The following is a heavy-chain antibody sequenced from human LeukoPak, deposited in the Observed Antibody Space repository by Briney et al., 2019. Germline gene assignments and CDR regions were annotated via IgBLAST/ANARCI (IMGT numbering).Heavy chain of an antibody. CDR2: IKQDGSEK. CDR3: ARGITSGPRRYDVRNFDY. CDR1: GFTFSSYW. Sequence: GGSLRLSCAASGFTFSSYWMSWVRQAPGKGLEWVANIKQDGSEKNYVDSVKGRFTISRDNAKNSLYLQMNSLRAEDTAVYYCARGITSGPRRYDVRNFDYWGQGTLVTVSS. D-gene: IGHD5-12*01. J-gene: IGHJ4*02. V-gene: IGHV3-7*01.